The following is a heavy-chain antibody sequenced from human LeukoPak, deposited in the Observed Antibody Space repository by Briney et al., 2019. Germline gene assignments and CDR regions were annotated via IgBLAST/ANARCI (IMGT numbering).Heavy chain of an antibody. CDR3: ARRSGRRYEY. J-gene: IGHJ4*02. D-gene: IGHD5-24*01. CDR1: GFTFSSYA. CDR2: VSGSGGST. V-gene: IGHV3-23*01. Sequence: GGSLRLSCAASGFTFSSYAMSWVRQAPGKGLEWVSAVSGSGGSTYYADSVKGRFTISRDNAKNSLYLQMNSLRVEDTGVYYCARRSGRRYEYWGQGVLVTVSP.